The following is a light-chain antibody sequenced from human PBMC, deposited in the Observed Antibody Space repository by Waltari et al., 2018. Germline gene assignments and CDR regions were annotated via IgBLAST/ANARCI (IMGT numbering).Light chain of an antibody. CDR2: AAS. CDR3: QQYYSTPT. J-gene: IGKJ5*01. Sequence: DIQMTQSPSSLSASVGDRVTITCRASQGISNSLAWYQQKPGKAPKLLLYAASRLESGVPSRFSGSGSGTDYTLTISSLQPEDFATYYCQQYYSTPTFGQGTRLEIK. CDR1: QGISNS. V-gene: IGKV1-NL1*01.